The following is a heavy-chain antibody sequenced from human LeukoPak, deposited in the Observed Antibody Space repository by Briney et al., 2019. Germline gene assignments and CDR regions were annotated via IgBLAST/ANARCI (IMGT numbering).Heavy chain of an antibody. CDR2: ISPDSNYK. V-gene: IGHV3-21*01. Sequence: PGGSLRLSCAASGFTFSTYSMNWLRLAPGKGLEWVSSISPDSNYKYYVDSVKGRFTISRDNAKSSLYLQMNSLRAEDTAVYYCARDFHPPVVVVPAPRMDVWGQGTTVTVSS. CDR1: GFTFSTYS. CDR3: ARDFHPPVVVVPAPRMDV. J-gene: IGHJ6*02. D-gene: IGHD2-2*01.